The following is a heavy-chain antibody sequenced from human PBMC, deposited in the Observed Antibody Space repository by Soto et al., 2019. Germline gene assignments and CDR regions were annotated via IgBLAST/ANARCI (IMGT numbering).Heavy chain of an antibody. CDR1: GGSFSGYY. CDR3: ARGPYQLPEFKMFDP. D-gene: IGHD2-2*01. J-gene: IGHJ5*02. Sequence: PSETLSLTCAVYGGSFSGYYWSWIRQPPGKGLEWIGEINHSGSTNYNPSLKGRVTISVDTSKNQFSLKLSSVTAADTAVYYCARGPYQLPEFKMFDPWGQGTLVTVSS. V-gene: IGHV4-34*01. CDR2: INHSGST.